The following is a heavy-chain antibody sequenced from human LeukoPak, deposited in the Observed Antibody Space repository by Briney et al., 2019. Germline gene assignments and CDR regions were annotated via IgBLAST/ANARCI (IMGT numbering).Heavy chain of an antibody. CDR3: AELGITMIGGV. CDR2: ISSSGSTI. D-gene: IGHD3-10*02. J-gene: IGHJ6*04. Sequence: GGTLRLSCAASGFTFNNYGMTWVRQAPGKGLEWVSYISSSGSTIYYADSVKGRFTISRDNAKNSLYLQMNSLRAEDTAVYYCAELGITMIGGVWGKGTTVTISS. CDR1: GFTFNNYG. V-gene: IGHV3-48*04.